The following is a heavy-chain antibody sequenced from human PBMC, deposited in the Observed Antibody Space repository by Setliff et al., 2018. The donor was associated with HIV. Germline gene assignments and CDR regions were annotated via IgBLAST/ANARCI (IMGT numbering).Heavy chain of an antibody. CDR1: GGSFSGWY. CDR3: ARGPARRYRFSTVYGL. V-gene: IGHV4-34*01. J-gene: IGHJ3*01. D-gene: IGHD2-2*01. Sequence: ETLSLTCAVYGGSFSGWYWTWIRLIPGKGLEWIGEIEYGGSTTYNPSLESRVTISVDTSKTQFSLKLSDVTVADTGIYYCARGPARRYRFSTVYGLWGPGTRVTVSS. CDR2: IEYGGST.